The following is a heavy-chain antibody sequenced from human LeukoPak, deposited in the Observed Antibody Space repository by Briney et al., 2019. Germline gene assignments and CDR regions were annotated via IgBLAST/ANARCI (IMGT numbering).Heavy chain of an antibody. CDR3: AREPPESYHFDY. CDR1: GYTFSGFY. D-gene: IGHD2-2*01. Sequence: ASVKVSCTASGYTFSGFYVHWVRQAPGQGLEWMGIIKVSGGRTDYAQKFQGRVTMTRDMSTSTVYMELSSLRSEDTAVYYCAREPPESYHFDYWGQGTLVTVSS. J-gene: IGHJ4*02. CDR2: IKVSGGRT. V-gene: IGHV1-46*01.